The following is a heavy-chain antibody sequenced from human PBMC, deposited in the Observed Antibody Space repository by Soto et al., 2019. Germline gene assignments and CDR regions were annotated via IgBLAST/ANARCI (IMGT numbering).Heavy chain of an antibody. V-gene: IGHV1-69*04. J-gene: IGHJ6*02. CDR3: AREGDCSAGSCYHNLTLAFATAYSYYGMDA. CDR1: GGTFSSYS. Sequence: SVKVSCKASGGTFSSYSISWVRQAPGQGLEWMGRIIPILGITNYAQKFQGRVTITADKSTSTAYMELRSLTSEETAVYYCAREGDCSAGSCYHNLTLAFATAYSYYGMDAWGQGPTVTV. CDR2: IIPILGIT. D-gene: IGHD2-15*01.